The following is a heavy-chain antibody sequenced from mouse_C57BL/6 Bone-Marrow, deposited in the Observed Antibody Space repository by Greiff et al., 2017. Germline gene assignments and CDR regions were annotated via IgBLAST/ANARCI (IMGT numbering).Heavy chain of an antibody. J-gene: IGHJ2*01. CDR1: GYSITSGYY. V-gene: IGHV3-6*01. CDR2: ISYDGSN. CDR3: ARGNWAYFDY. D-gene: IGHD4-1*01. Sequence: DVQLQESGPGLVKPSQSLSLTCSVTGYSITSGYYWNWIRQFPGNKLEWMGYISYDGSNNYNPSLKNRISITRDTSKNQFFLKLNSVTTEDTATYYCARGNWAYFDYWGQGTTLTVSS.